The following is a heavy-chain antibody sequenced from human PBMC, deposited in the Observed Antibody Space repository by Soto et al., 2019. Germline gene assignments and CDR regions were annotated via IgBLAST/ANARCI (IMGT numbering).Heavy chain of an antibody. CDR3: ARLRDGYTDWYFDY. CDR1: GGSISSSSYY. CDR2: IYYSGST. Sequence: SETLSLTCTVSGGSISSSSYYWGWIRQPPGKGLEWIGSIYYSGSTYYNPSLKSRVTISVDTSKNQFSLKLSSVTAADTAVYYCARLRDGYTDWYFDYWGQGTLVTVSS. J-gene: IGHJ4*02. V-gene: IGHV4-39*01. D-gene: IGHD5-12*01.